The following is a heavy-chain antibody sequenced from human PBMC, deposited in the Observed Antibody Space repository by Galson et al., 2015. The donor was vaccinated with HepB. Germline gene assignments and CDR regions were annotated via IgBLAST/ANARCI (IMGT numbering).Heavy chain of an antibody. CDR3: AKDKGIGDYYDSSGYYYY. J-gene: IGHJ4*02. V-gene: IGHV3-30*18. CDR1: GFTFSSYG. Sequence: SLRLSCAASGFTFSSYGMHWVRQAPGKGLEWVAVISYDGSNKYYADSVKGRFTISRDNSKNTLYLQMNSLRAENTAVYYCAKDKGIGDYYDSSGYYYYWGQGTLVTVSS. D-gene: IGHD3-22*01. CDR2: ISYDGSNK.